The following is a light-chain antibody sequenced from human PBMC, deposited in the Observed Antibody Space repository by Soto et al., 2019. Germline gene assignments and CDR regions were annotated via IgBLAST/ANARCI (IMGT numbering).Light chain of an antibody. V-gene: IGLV1-44*01. J-gene: IGLJ2*01. Sequence: QAVVTQPPSASGTPGQRVTVSCSGSSSNIGKNTVNWYQQLPGTAPQLLIYRNNQRPSGVPDRFSGSKSGTSAFLTINGLQPDDEADYYCAAWDDGLIGSVAFGGGTQLTVL. CDR3: AAWDDGLIGSVA. CDR1: SSNIGKNT. CDR2: RNN.